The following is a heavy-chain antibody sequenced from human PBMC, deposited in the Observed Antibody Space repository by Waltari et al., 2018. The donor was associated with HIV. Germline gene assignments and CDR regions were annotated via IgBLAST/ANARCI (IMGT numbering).Heavy chain of an antibody. CDR2: IRGRPNSYAT. CDR3: TKSVGDSARGWFDP. Sequence: EVQLVESGGGLVQPGGSLKLSCAASGFSFSGSAMHWVRQASGKGVEWVGRIRGRPNSYATAYGESLKGRFNISRDDSKNTAYLQMNSLKTEDTAVYYCTKSVGDSARGWFDPWGQGTLVTVSS. J-gene: IGHJ5*02. CDR1: GFSFSGSA. V-gene: IGHV3-73*01. D-gene: IGHD4-17*01.